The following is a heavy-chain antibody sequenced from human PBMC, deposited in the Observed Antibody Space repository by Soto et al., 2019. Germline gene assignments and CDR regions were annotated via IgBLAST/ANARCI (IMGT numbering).Heavy chain of an antibody. CDR3: ARGYTMVRGSAYYYGMDV. D-gene: IGHD3-10*01. Sequence: GASVKVSCKASGGTFSSYAISWVRQAPGQGLEWMGGIIPIFGTANYAQKFQGRVTITADESTSTAYMELSSLRSEDTAVCYCARGYTMVRGSAYYYGMDVWGQGTTVTVSS. V-gene: IGHV1-69*13. J-gene: IGHJ6*02. CDR2: IIPIFGTA. CDR1: GGTFSSYA.